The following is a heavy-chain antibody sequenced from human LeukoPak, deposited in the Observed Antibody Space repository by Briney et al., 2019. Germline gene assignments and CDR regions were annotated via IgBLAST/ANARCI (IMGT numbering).Heavy chain of an antibody. CDR1: GFTVSSNY. J-gene: IGHJ2*01. Sequence: PGGSLRLSCAASGFTVSSNYMSWVRQAPGKGLEWVSVIYSGGSTYYADSVKGRFTISRDNSKNTLYLQMNSLRAEDTAVYYCARSLSRRYYDSSGVNWYFDPWGRGTLVTVSS. V-gene: IGHV3-66*01. CDR2: IYSGGST. D-gene: IGHD3-22*01. CDR3: ARSLSRRYYDSSGVNWYFDP.